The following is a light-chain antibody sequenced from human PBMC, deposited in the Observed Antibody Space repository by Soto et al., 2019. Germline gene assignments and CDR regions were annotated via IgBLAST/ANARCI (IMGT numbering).Light chain of an antibody. V-gene: IGKV1-9*01. J-gene: IGKJ4*01. CDR3: PQLSDYPLN. CDR1: QDISSY. Sequence: DIQLTQSPSFLSASVGDRVTITCRASQDISSYLAWYQQKPGKAPKVPIYGASTLQSGVPSRFSGSASGTEFTLTISSLQPEDFATYYCPQLSDYPLNVGGGTKVEI. CDR2: GAS.